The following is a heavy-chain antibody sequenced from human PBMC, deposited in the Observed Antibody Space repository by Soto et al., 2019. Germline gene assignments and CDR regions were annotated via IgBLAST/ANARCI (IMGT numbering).Heavy chain of an antibody. CDR3: ARLAGAAVSHWGMDV. CDR2: IYPGDSDT. D-gene: IGHD6-13*01. CDR1: GYSFTSYW. Sequence: GESLKISCKGSGYSFTSYWIGWVRQMPGKGLEWMGIIYPGDSDTRYSPSFQGQVTISADKSINTAYLQWSSLKASDTAMYYCARLAGAAVSHWGMDVWGQGTTVTVSS. J-gene: IGHJ6*02. V-gene: IGHV5-51*01.